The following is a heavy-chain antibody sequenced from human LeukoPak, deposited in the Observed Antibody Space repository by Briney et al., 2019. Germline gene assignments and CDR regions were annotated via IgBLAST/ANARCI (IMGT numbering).Heavy chain of an antibody. D-gene: IGHD2-2*01. CDR1: GYTFTGYY. J-gene: IGHJ5*02. Sequence: AASVKVSCKASGYTFTGYYMHWVRQAPGQGLEWMGWMNPNSGGTNYAQKFQGRVTMPRDTSISTAYMELSRLRSDDTGVYYCAREGVVPAAANWFDPWGQGTLVTVSS. V-gene: IGHV1-2*02. CDR3: AREGVVPAAANWFDP. CDR2: MNPNSGGT.